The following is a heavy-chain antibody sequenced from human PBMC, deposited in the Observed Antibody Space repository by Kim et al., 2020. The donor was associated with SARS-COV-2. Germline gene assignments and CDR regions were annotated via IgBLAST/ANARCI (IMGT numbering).Heavy chain of an antibody. V-gene: IGHV5-10-1*01. CDR1: GYSFTSYW. Sequence: GESLKISCKGSGYSFTSYWISWVRQMPGKGLEWMGRIDPSDSYTNYSPSFQGHVTISADKSISTAYLQWSSLKASDTAMYYCARLPDSSGCPYYFDYWGQGTLVTVSS. CDR2: IDPSDSYT. CDR3: ARLPDSSGCPYYFDY. J-gene: IGHJ4*02. D-gene: IGHD6-19*01.